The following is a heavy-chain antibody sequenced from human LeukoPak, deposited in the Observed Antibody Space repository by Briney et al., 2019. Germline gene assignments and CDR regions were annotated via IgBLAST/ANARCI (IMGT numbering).Heavy chain of an antibody. CDR3: ARNSPGDRFDY. J-gene: IGHJ4*02. Sequence: ASLKVSCKASGYTFTGYYIHWVRQAPGQGLEWMGWINPSTGGTMYAQKFQGRVTVTRDTSISTAYMDLRSLRSDDTAVYYCARNSPGDRFDYWGQGTLVTVSS. D-gene: IGHD2-2*01. CDR2: INPSTGGT. CDR1: GYTFTGYY. V-gene: IGHV1-2*02.